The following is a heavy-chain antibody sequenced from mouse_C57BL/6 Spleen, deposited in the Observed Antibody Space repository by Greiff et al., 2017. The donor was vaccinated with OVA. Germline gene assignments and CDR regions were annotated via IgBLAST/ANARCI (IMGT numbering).Heavy chain of an antibody. CDR3: AKKGTTVEGFAY. V-gene: IGHV2-5*01. Sequence: QVKLMESGPGLVQPSQSLSITCTVSGFSLTSYGVHWVRQSPGKGLEWLGVIWRGGSTDYNAAFMSRLSITKDNSKSQVFFKMNSLQADDTAIYYCAKKGTTVEGFAYWGQGTLVTVSA. J-gene: IGHJ3*01. CDR2: IWRGGST. CDR1: GFSLTSYG. D-gene: IGHD1-1*01.